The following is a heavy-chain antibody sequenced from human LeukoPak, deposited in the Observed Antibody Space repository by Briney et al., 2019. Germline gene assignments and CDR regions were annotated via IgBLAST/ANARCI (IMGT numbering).Heavy chain of an antibody. CDR1: GYTFTSYN. CDR3: ARGGDYDFWSGHKLYYYYMDV. V-gene: IGHV1-46*01. D-gene: IGHD3-3*01. Sequence: ASVKLFSTASGYTFTSYNMHWERQAPRQGLERMGIINPSGGSTSNAQKFQGRVTMTRDMSTSTVYMELSSLRPEDTAVYYCARGGDYDFWSGHKLYYYYMDVWGKGTTVTVSS. CDR2: INPSGGST. J-gene: IGHJ6*03.